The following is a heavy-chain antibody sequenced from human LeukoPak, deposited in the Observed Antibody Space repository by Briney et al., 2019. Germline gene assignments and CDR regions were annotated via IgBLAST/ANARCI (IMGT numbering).Heavy chain of an antibody. V-gene: IGHV3-30*18. CDR1: GFTFSSYG. CDR3: AKGTLRYFDWLVLPIPGDYFDY. Sequence: GGSLRLSCAASGFTFSSYGMHWVRQAPGKGLEWVAVISYDGSNKYYADSVKGRFTISRDNSKNTLYLQMNSLRAEDTAVYHCAKGTLRYFDWLVLPIPGDYFDYWGQGTLVTVSS. CDR2: ISYDGSNK. D-gene: IGHD3-9*01. J-gene: IGHJ4*02.